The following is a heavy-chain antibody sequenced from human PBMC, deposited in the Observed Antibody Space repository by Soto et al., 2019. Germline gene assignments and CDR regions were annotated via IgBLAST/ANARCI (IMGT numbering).Heavy chain of an antibody. CDR3: ASRRTTVVTHWFDP. D-gene: IGHD4-17*01. CDR2: IIPIFGTA. CDR1: GGTFSSYA. J-gene: IGHJ5*02. V-gene: IGHV1-69*13. Sequence: SVKVSCKASGGTFSSYAISWVRQAPGQGLEWMGGIIPIFGTANYAQKFQGRVTITADESTSTAYMELSSLRSEDTAVYYCASRRTTVVTHWFDPWGQGTLATVS.